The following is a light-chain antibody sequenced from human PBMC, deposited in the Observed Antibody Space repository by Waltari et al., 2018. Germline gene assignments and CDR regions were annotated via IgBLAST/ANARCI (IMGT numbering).Light chain of an antibody. CDR3: AAGDDSLNGVV. CDR1: NSNIGGSNT. Sequence: QSILTQPPSASGTPGQRVTISCSGSNSNIGGSNTVNWYQQLPGTVPKLLIYTKGVRPAGRPGRFSGSKSGTSSSRAISGLQFEDEAEYYCAAGDDSLNGVVFGGGTELTVL. J-gene: IGLJ2*01. CDR2: TKG. V-gene: IGLV1-44*01.